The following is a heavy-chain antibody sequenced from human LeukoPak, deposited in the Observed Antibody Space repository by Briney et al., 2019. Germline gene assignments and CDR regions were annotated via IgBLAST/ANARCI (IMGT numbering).Heavy chain of an antibody. CDR3: ARYLATSYYYYYYMDV. CDR2: ISSSSSYI. V-gene: IGHV3-11*06. D-gene: IGHD5-12*01. CDR1: GFTFSDYY. Sequence: PGGSLRLSCAASGFTFSDYYMSWIRQAPGKGLEWVSSISSSSSYIYYADSVKGRFTISRDNAKNSLYLQMNSLRAEDTAVYYCARYLATSYYYYYYMDVWGKGTTVTVSS. J-gene: IGHJ6*03.